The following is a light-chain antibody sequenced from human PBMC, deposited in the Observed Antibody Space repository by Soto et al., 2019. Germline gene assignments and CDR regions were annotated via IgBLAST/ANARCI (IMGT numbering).Light chain of an antibody. Sequence: EIVMTQSPAALSVSPGERATLSCRASQSVSNNYLAWYQQKPGQAPRILIYGASNRATGIPDRFSGSGSGTDFTLTISRLEPEDFAVYYCQQYGSSGTLGQGTKVDIK. CDR2: GAS. V-gene: IGKV3-20*01. J-gene: IGKJ1*01. CDR1: QSVSNNY. CDR3: QQYGSSGT.